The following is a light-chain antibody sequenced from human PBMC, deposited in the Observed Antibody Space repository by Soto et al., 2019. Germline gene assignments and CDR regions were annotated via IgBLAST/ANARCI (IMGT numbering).Light chain of an antibody. CDR2: EVS. V-gene: IGLV2-18*02. Sequence: QSVLTQPPSVSGSPGQSVTISCTGTSTDFVGYNRVSWYQQPPGTAPKLMIYEVSKRPSGVPDRFSGSKSGNTASLTISGLQAADEADYYCSAYTVSRTYVFGTGTKVTVL. J-gene: IGLJ1*01. CDR3: SAYTVSRTYV. CDR1: STDFVGYNR.